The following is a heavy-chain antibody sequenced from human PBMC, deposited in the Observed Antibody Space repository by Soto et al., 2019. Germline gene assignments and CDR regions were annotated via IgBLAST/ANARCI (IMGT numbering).Heavy chain of an antibody. J-gene: IGHJ4*02. CDR2: INPSGGGT. CDR3: ARDSTLAY. Sequence: GASVKVSCKASRYTFASNYMHWVRQAPGQGLEWMGIINPSGGGTSYAQKFQARVTMTADTSTSTVYMELSSLRSEDTAVYYCARDSTLAYWGQGTLVTVSS. V-gene: IGHV1-46*01. CDR1: RYTFASNY.